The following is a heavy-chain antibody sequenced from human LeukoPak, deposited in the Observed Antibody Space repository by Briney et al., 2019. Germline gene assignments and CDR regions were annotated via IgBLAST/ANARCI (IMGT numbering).Heavy chain of an antibody. CDR2: ISSSGSPI. D-gene: IGHD6-13*01. CDR3: ARGRYTNSWYDYFDY. J-gene: IGHJ4*02. Sequence: PGGSLRLSCAAPGFTFSTYSMNWVRQASGKGLEWVSYISSSGSPIYYGDSVKGRFTISRDNAKNSLYLQMNSLRDEDTAVYFCARGRYTNSWYDYFDYWGQGTLVTVSS. V-gene: IGHV3-48*02. CDR1: GFTFSTYS.